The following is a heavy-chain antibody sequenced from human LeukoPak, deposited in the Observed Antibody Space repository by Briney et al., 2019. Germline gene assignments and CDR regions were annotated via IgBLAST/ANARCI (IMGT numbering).Heavy chain of an antibody. J-gene: IGHJ6*03. CDR1: GGTFSSYA. CDR2: IIPIFGTA. Sequence: SVKVSCKASGGTFSSYAISWVRQAPGQGLEWMGGIIPIFGTANYAQKFQGRVTITTDESTSTAYMELSSLRSEDTAVYYCARGGNWVHKSYYYYYYYMDVWGKGTTVTVSS. CDR3: ARGGNWVHKSYYYYYYYMDV. D-gene: IGHD7-27*01. V-gene: IGHV1-69*05.